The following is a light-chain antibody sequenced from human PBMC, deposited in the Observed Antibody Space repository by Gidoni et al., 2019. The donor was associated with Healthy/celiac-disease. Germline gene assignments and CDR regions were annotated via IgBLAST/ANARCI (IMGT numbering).Light chain of an antibody. CDR1: QSVSSN. Sequence: EIVMTQSQATLSVSPGERATLSCRASQSVSSNLAWYQQKPGQAPRLLIYGASTRATGIPARFSGSGSGTEFTLTISSLPSEDFAVYYCQQYNNWPPCTFGQGTKLEIK. CDR2: GAS. CDR3: QQYNNWPPCT. J-gene: IGKJ2*02. V-gene: IGKV3-15*01.